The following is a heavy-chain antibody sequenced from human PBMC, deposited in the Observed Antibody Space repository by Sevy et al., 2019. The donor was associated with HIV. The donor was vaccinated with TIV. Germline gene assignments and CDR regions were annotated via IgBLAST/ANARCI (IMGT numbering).Heavy chain of an antibody. CDR2: IYSGGST. Sequence: GGSLRLSCAASGFTVSSNYMSWVRQAPGKGLEWVSVIYSGGSTYYADSVKGRFTISRDNSKNTLYLQMNSLRAEDTAVYYCARGVTIFGVVTSYYYGMDVWGQGTMVTVSS. CDR3: ARGVTIFGVVTSYYYGMDV. V-gene: IGHV3-53*01. D-gene: IGHD3-3*01. J-gene: IGHJ6*02. CDR1: GFTVSSNY.